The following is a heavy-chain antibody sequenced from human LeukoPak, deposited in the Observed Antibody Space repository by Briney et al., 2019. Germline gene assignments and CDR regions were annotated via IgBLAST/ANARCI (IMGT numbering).Heavy chain of an antibody. D-gene: IGHD2-15*01. CDR3: AKEADIVSFDL. CDR2: IDPNSGGT. CDR1: GYTFTGNH. V-gene: IGHV1-2*02. Sequence: GASVKVSCKASGYTFTGNHVHWVRQAPGQGLEWMGWIDPNSGGTKYAQKFQDRVTMTSDTSISTAYMELSGLRSDDTAVNFCAKEADIVSFDLWGRGTLVTVSS. J-gene: IGHJ2*01.